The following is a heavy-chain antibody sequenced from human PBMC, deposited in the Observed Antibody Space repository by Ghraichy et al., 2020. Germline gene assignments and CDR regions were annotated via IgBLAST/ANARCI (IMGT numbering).Heavy chain of an antibody. CDR3: ARGFWRDRDY. D-gene: IGHD2/OR15-2a*01. CDR1: GGSITGYY. Sequence: SQTLSLTCTVSGGSITGYYWSWIRQPPGKGLEWIGYITYSGSANYNPSLRSRVTISLDTSKNQFSLRLSSVTAADTAVYYCARGFWRDRDYWGQGTLVTVSS. CDR2: ITYSGSA. V-gene: IGHV4-59*08. J-gene: IGHJ4*02.